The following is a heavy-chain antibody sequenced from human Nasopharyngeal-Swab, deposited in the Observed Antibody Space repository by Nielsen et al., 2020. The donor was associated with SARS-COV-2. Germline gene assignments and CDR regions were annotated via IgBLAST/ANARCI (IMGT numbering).Heavy chain of an antibody. Sequence: GESLKISCQGSGYSFTSYWIAWVRQMPGKGLEWMGLIYPSDSETRYSPSFEGQVTISADKSISTAYLQWSSLKASDTAMYYCARGWHSGPDYWGQGTLVTVSS. CDR1: GYSFTSYW. CDR2: IYPSDSET. CDR3: ARGWHSGPDY. D-gene: IGHD6-19*01. J-gene: IGHJ4*02. V-gene: IGHV5-51*01.